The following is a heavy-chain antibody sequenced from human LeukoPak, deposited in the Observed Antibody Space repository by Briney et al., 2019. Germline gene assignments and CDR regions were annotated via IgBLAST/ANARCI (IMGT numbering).Heavy chain of an antibody. V-gene: IGHV4-61*02. J-gene: IGHJ4*02. CDR1: RGSISSGSYY. D-gene: IGHD1-26*01. CDR3: ARDREVGATGYYFDY. CDR2: IYTSGSS. Sequence: SETLSLTCTVSRGSISSGSYYWSWIRQPAGKGLEWIGRIYTSGSSTYNSSLKSRVTISLDTSKNHFSLRLSSVTAADTAVYYCARDREVGATGYYFDYWGQGTLVTVSS.